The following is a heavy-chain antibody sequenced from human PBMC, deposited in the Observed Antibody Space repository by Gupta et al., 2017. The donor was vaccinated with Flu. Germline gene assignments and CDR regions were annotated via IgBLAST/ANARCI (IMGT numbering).Heavy chain of an antibody. J-gene: IGHJ6*02. D-gene: IGHD4-17*01. Sequence: EWVAVIWYDGSNKYYADSVKGRFTISRDNSKNTLYLQMNSLRAEDTAVYDCARDALKRLTTVTTYVAYGMDVWGQGTTVTVSS. V-gene: IGHV3-33*01. CDR3: ARDALKRLTTVTTYVAYGMDV. CDR2: IWYDGSNK.